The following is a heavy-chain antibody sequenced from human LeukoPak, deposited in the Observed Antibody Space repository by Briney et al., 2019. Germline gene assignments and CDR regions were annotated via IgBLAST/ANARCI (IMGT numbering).Heavy chain of an antibody. Sequence: SETLSLTCTVSGGSISSYYWSWIRQPPGKGLEWIGYIYYSGSTNYNPSLKSRVTISVDTSKNQFSLKLGSVTAADTAVYYCAREAGSFDIWGQGTMVTVSS. CDR1: GGSISSYY. CDR3: AREAGSFDI. CDR2: IYYSGST. V-gene: IGHV4-59*01. D-gene: IGHD1-26*01. J-gene: IGHJ3*02.